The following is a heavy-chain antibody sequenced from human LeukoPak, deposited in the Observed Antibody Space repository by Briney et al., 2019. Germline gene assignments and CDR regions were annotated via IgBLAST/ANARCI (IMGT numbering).Heavy chain of an antibody. CDR3: AKDPWVAAAGTTNWFDP. D-gene: IGHD6-13*01. V-gene: IGHV3-23*01. J-gene: IGHJ5*02. CDR2: ISGSGGST. CDR1: GFTFSSYA. Sequence: GGSLRLSCAASGFTFSSYAMSWVRQAPGKGLEWVSAISGSGGSTYYADSVKGRFTISRDNSKNTLYLQMNSLRAEDTAVYYCAKDPWVAAAGTTNWFDPWGQGTLVTVSS.